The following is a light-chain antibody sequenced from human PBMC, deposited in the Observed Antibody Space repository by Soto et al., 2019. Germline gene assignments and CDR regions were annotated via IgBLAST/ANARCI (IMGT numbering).Light chain of an antibody. CDR3: QQYNNWPMIT. CDR2: GAS. CDR1: QSVSSSY. V-gene: IGKV3-15*01. Sequence: EIVLTQSPGTLSLSPGERATLSCRASQSVSSSYLAWYQQKPCQAHRLLIYGASTRATGIPARFSGSGSGTEFTLTISSLQSEDFAVYYCQQYNNWPMITFGQGTRVEIK. J-gene: IGKJ5*01.